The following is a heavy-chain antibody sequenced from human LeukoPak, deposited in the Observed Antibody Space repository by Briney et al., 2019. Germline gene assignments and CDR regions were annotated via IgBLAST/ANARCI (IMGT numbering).Heavy chain of an antibody. Sequence: PGGSLRLSCAASGFTFSSYAMSWVRQAPGKGLEWVSAISGSGGSTYYADSVKGRFTISKDNSKNTLYLQMNSLRAEDTVVYYCAKSQHSSGWSLFDYWGQGTLVTVSS. J-gene: IGHJ4*02. D-gene: IGHD6-19*01. V-gene: IGHV3-23*01. CDR2: ISGSGGST. CDR1: GFTFSSYA. CDR3: AKSQHSSGWSLFDY.